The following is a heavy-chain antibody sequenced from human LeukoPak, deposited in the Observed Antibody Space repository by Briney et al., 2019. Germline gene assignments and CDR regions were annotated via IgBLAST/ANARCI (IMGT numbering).Heavy chain of an antibody. CDR1: GYTFTSYY. CDR3: ARVGGIAVAGPNFDY. V-gene: IGHV1-46*01. Sequence: ASVKVSCKASGYTFTSYYMHWVRQAPGQGLEWMGIINPSGGSTSYAQKFQGRVTMTRDMSTSTVYMELSSLRSEDTAVYYCARVGGIAVAGPNFDYWGRGTLVTVSS. D-gene: IGHD6-19*01. CDR2: INPSGGST. J-gene: IGHJ4*02.